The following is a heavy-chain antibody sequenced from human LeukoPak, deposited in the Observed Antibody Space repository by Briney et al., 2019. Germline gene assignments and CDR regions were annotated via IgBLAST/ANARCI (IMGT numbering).Heavy chain of an antibody. Sequence: ASVKVSCKASGYTFTNYYMHWVRQAPGQGLDWMGIINPSGGSTSYAQKFQGRVTMTRDTSTSTVYMELSSLRSEDTAVYYCASERYYYDSSGSFDYWGQGTLVTVSS. D-gene: IGHD3-22*01. J-gene: IGHJ4*02. V-gene: IGHV1-46*01. CDR1: GYTFTNYY. CDR3: ASERYYYDSSGSFDY. CDR2: INPSGGST.